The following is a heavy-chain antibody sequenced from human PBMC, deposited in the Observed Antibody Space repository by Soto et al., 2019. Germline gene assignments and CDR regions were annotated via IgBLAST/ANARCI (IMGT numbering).Heavy chain of an antibody. CDR2: IKPDNGDT. CDR3: ATSYDSGFDP. Sequence: QLQLVQSGAEVERPGASVRVSCKAYGYPFSKYGISWIRQAPGQGLEWMGWIKPDNGDTNYAQKFQGRVTMTTDTSSTTAYMELRSLRSDDTAVYYCATSYDSGFDPWGKGTLVSVSS. D-gene: IGHD5-12*01. V-gene: IGHV1-18*04. J-gene: IGHJ5*02. CDR1: GYPFSKYG.